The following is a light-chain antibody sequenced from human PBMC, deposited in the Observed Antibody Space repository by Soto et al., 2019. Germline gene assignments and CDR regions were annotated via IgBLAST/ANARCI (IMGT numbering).Light chain of an antibody. V-gene: IGKV1-5*03. CDR1: QSITDW. Sequence: DIQMTQSPSTLSASVGDRVTITCRASQSITDWLAWYQQKPGKAPKFLIYKASNLEGGVPSRFSGSGPGTEFTLTISSVQPDEFATYYCQYWDDYSWTFGQGTKVEIK. J-gene: IGKJ1*01. CDR3: QYWDDYSWT. CDR2: KAS.